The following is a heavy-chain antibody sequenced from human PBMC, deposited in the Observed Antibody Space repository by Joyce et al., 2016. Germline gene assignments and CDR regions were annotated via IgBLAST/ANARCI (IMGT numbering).Heavy chain of an antibody. V-gene: IGHV3-23*01. CDR1: GFTFSSYA. D-gene: IGHD2-2*02. J-gene: IGHJ5*02. CDR2: IRVGGDNT. Sequence: EVQLLESGGGLIQPGGSLRLSCAATGFTFSSYAMTWVRLAPGNGLEWFSSIRVGGDNTFSTDSVKGRFTISRDISKNTLFLQMNSLRAEDTAVYFCAKDLYPYCSSTSCYIGGSWGQGTLVTVSS. CDR3: AKDLYPYCSSTSCYIGGS.